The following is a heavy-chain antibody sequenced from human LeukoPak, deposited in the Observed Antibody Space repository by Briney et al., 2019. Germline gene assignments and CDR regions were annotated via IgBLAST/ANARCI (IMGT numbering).Heavy chain of an antibody. V-gene: IGHV4-61*02. J-gene: IGHJ4*02. CDR1: GGSISSGSYY. CDR2: IYTSGST. Sequence: SETLSLTCTVSGGSISSGSYYRSWIPQPAGKGLEWIGRIYTSGSTNYNPSLKSRVTLSVEPSKNQFSLKLSSVTAADTAVYYCARTSYYYDSSGYYPIPFDYWGQGTLVTVSS. D-gene: IGHD3-22*01. CDR3: ARTSYYYDSSGYYPIPFDY.